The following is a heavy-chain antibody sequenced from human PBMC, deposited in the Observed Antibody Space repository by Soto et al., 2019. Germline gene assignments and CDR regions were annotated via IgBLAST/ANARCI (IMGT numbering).Heavy chain of an antibody. CDR1: GDSVSSNSAA. J-gene: IGHJ6*02. CDR2: TYYRSKWYN. CDR3: AGITMVRGVTGYWYYYGMDV. V-gene: IGHV6-1*01. D-gene: IGHD3-10*01. Sequence: SQTLSLTCAISGDSVSSNSAAWNWIRQSPSGGLEWLGRTYYRSKWYNDYAVSVKSRITINPDTSKNQFSLQLNSVTPEDTAVYYCAGITMVRGVTGYWYYYGMDVWGQGTTVTVSS.